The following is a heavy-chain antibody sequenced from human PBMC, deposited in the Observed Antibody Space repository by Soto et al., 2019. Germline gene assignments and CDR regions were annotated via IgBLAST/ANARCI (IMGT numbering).Heavy chain of an antibody. CDR1: GGSISSSSYY. Sequence: SETLSFTCTVSGGSISSSSYYWGWIRQPPGKGLEWIGSIYYSGSTYYNPSLKSRVTISVDTSKNQFSLKLSSVTAADTAVYYCARLVAAAATLYYYYYGMDVWGQGTTVTVSS. J-gene: IGHJ6*02. D-gene: IGHD6-13*01. CDR3: ARLVAAAATLYYYYYGMDV. CDR2: IYYSGST. V-gene: IGHV4-39*01.